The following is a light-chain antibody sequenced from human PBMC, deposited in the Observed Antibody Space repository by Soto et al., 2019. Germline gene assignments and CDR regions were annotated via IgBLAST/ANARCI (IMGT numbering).Light chain of an antibody. J-gene: IGKJ4*01. CDR1: QGLGVW. V-gene: IGKV1-12*01. CDR2: GAS. CDR3: QQAYSFPLT. Sequence: DIQMTQSPSSVSASVGDRVTITCRASQGLGVWLGWYQQKPGKAPKLLIFGASGLQTGVPSRFGGSGSGTDFTLTISSLQPEDFATYYCQQAYSFPLTFGGGTKVEIK.